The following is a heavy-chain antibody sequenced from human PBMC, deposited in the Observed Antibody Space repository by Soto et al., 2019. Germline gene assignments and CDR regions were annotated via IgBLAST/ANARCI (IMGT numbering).Heavy chain of an antibody. D-gene: IGHD5-12*01. CDR2: IYYSGST. Sequence: QLQLQESGPGLVKPSETLSHTCTVSGGSISSSSYYWGWIHQPPGKGLEWIGSIYYSGSTYYNPSLKSRVTISVDTSKNQFSLKLSSVTAADTAVYYCARRAGYDYYFDYWGQGTLVTVSS. CDR1: GGSISSSSYY. CDR3: ARRAGYDYYFDY. V-gene: IGHV4-39*01. J-gene: IGHJ4*02.